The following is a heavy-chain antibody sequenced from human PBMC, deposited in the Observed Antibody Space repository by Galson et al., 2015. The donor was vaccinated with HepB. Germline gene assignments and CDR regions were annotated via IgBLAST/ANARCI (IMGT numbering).Heavy chain of an antibody. J-gene: IGHJ6*02. CDR1: GYTFTRYA. CDR3: ARDAYGTNQRYDMDV. V-gene: IGHV7-4-1*02. D-gene: IGHD4-17*01. CDR2: INTNTGNP. Sequence: VSCKASGYTFTRYAMNWVRQAPGQGLEWMGWINTNTGNPTYAQGFTGRFVFSLDTSVSTAYVQISSLKAEDTAVYYCARDAYGTNQRYDMDVWGQGTTVTVSS.